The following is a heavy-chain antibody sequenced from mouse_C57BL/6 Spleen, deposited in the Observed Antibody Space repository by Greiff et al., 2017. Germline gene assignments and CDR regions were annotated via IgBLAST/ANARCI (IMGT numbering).Heavy chain of an antibody. J-gene: IGHJ3*01. Sequence: QVQLQQSGAELVRPGASVTLSCKASGYTFTDYEMHWVKQTPVHGLEWIGAIDPENGGTAYNQKFKGKAILTADKSSSTAYMELRSLTSEDSAVYYCTDYSISWFAYWGQGTLVTVSA. D-gene: IGHD2-5*01. V-gene: IGHV1-15*01. CDR3: TDYSISWFAY. CDR1: GYTFTDYE. CDR2: IDPENGGT.